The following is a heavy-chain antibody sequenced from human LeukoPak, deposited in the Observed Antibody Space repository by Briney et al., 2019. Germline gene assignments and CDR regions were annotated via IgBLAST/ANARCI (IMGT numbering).Heavy chain of an antibody. Sequence: SETLSLTCTVSGGSISSGDYYWSWIRQPPGKGPEWIGYIYYSGSTNYNPSLKSRVTISVDTSKNQFSLKLSSVTAADTAVYYCARGGIAAAGKAEVDYWGQGTLVTVSS. V-gene: IGHV4-61*08. CDR3: ARGGIAAAGKAEVDY. D-gene: IGHD6-13*01. CDR2: IYYSGST. J-gene: IGHJ4*02. CDR1: GGSISSGDYY.